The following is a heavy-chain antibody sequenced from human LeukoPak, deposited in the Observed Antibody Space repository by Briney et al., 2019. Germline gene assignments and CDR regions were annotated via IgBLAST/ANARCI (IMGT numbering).Heavy chain of an antibody. Sequence: SETLSLTCAVYGGSFSGYYWSWIRQPPGKGLEWIGEINHSGSTNYNPSLKSGVTISVFTSKIQFSLKLSSVTASDTAVYYCARGPVCYYDSSGYCYYYYYYMDVWGKGTTVTISS. D-gene: IGHD3-22*01. CDR3: ARGPVCYYDSSGYCYYYYYYMDV. J-gene: IGHJ6*03. V-gene: IGHV4-34*01. CDR2: INHSGST. CDR1: GGSFSGYY.